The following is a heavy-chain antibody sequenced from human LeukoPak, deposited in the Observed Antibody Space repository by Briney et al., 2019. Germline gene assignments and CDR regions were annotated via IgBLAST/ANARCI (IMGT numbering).Heavy chain of an antibody. J-gene: IGHJ3*02. Sequence: SQTLSLTCAISGDSVSSNSAAWNWIRQSPSRGLEWLGRTYYRSKWYNDYAVSVKSRITINPDTPKNQFSLQLNSVTPEDTAVYYCARTAKLITIFGVLNDAFDIWGQGTMVTVSS. CDR3: ARTAKLITIFGVLNDAFDI. CDR1: GDSVSSNSAA. CDR2: TYYRSKWYN. V-gene: IGHV6-1*01. D-gene: IGHD3-3*01.